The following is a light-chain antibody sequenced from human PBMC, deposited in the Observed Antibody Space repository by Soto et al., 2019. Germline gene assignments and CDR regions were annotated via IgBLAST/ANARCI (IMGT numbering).Light chain of an antibody. CDR1: RSDVGGYDS. CDR2: DVS. J-gene: IGLJ2*01. Sequence: QSALTQPASVSGSPGQSITFSCTGTRSDVGGYDSVSWYQQHPGKAPKLMIYDVSNRPSGVSNRFSGSKSDNTASLTISGLQAEDEADYYCTSYTSSPARVVFGGGTKLAVL. V-gene: IGLV2-14*03. CDR3: TSYTSSPARVV.